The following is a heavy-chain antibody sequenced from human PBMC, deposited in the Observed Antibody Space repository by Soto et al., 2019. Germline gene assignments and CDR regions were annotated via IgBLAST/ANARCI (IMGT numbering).Heavy chain of an antibody. CDR1: GFTFSSYA. D-gene: IGHD1-1*01. Sequence: HPGGSLRLSCSASGFTFSSYAMHWVRQAPGKGLEYVSAISSNGGSTYYADSVKGRFTISRDNSKNTLYLQMSSLRAEDTAVYYCVKDGRNLLESYYYYGMDVWGQGTTVTVSS. V-gene: IGHV3-64D*06. CDR3: VKDGRNLLESYYYYGMDV. CDR2: ISSNGGST. J-gene: IGHJ6*02.